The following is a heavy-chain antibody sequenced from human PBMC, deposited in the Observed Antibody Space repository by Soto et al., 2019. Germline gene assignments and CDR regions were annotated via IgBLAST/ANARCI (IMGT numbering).Heavy chain of an antibody. Sequence: QVQLVQSGTEVKRPGTSVKVFCKAIGYSFSGHYIHWVRQAPGQGLEWMGWVNPSNGVTNVAQRFQGRVTMTRDTSINTAYMEVSGLTSDDSVVFYCAREEDNGSLYFWGQGTLVTVSA. CDR2: VNPSNGVT. V-gene: IGHV1-2*02. J-gene: IGHJ4*02. CDR3: AREEDNGSLYF. CDR1: GYSFSGHY. D-gene: IGHD1-26*01.